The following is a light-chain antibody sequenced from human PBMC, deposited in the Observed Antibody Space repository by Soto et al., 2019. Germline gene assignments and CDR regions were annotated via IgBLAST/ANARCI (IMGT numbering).Light chain of an antibody. CDR3: SSYAGSNNVI. V-gene: IGLV2-8*01. Sequence: QSALTQPPSASESPGQSVTISCTGTSGDVGGYNFVSWYQHHPGKAPKLMIFAVSQRPSGVPDRFSGSKSGNTASLTVSGLQAEDEADYYCSSYAGSNNVIFGGGTKLTVL. J-gene: IGLJ2*01. CDR1: SGDVGGYNF. CDR2: AVS.